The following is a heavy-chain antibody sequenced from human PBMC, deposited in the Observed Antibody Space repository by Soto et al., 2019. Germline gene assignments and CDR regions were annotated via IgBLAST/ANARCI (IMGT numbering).Heavy chain of an antibody. CDR3: AKSSVVTGYYYYYMDV. V-gene: IGHV3-23*01. CDR1: GFTFSSYA. J-gene: IGHJ6*03. Sequence: EVQLLESGGGLVQPGGSLRLSCAASGFTFSSYAMSWVRQAPGKGLEWVSAISGSGGSTYYADSVKGRFTISRDNSKNTVYLQRNSLRAEDTAVYYCAKSSVVTGYYYYYMDVWGKGTTVTVSS. CDR2: ISGSGGST. D-gene: IGHD2-21*01.